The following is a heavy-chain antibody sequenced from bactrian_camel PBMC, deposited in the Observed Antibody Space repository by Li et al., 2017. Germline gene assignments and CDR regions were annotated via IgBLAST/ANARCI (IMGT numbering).Heavy chain of an antibody. CDR2: MTSAGST. Sequence: VQLVESGGGSVQTGGSLRLSCAASGAMNRCIGWFRQPPGKEREGVARMTSAGSTDYADYVKGRFSISRDNSTNTVYLRMNSLKPEVTAMYYCVVDYEFCLAYSMPKATYWGQGTQVTVS. V-gene: IGHV3S53*01. CDR1: GAMNRC. CDR3: VVDYEFCLAYSMPKATY. J-gene: IGHJ4*01. D-gene: IGHD3*01.